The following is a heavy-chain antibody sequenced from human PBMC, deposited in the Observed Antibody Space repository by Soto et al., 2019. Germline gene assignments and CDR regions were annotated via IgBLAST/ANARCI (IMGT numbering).Heavy chain of an antibody. V-gene: IGHV3-33*01. Sequence: GGSLRLSCAASGSTFSSYGMHWVRQAPGKGLEWVAVIWYDGSNKYYADSVKGRFTISRDNSKNTLYLQMNSLRAEDTAVYYCARDDGSGSYDPYYYYGMDVWAQGTTVTVSS. CDR2: IWYDGSNK. CDR3: ARDDGSGSYDPYYYYGMDV. D-gene: IGHD3-10*01. CDR1: GSTFSSYG. J-gene: IGHJ6*02.